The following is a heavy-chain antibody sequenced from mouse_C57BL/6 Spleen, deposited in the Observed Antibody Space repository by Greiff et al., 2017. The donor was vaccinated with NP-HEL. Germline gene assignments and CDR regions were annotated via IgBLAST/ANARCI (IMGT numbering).Heavy chain of an antibody. J-gene: IGHJ1*03. CDR2: ISSGGDYT. V-gene: IGHV5-9-1*02. Sequence: EVKLVESGEGLVKPGGSLKLSCAASGFTFSSYAMSWVRQTPEKRLEWVAYISSGGDYTYYADTVKGRFTISRDNARNTLYLQMSSLNSEDTAKYYCTSAGYYSYWYFDVWGTGTTVTVSS. CDR1: GFTFSSYA. CDR3: TSAGYYSYWYFDV. D-gene: IGHD2-3*01.